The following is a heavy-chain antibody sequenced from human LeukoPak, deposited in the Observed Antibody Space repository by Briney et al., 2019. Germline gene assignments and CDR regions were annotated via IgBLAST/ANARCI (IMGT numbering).Heavy chain of an antibody. V-gene: IGHV3-23*01. Sequence: PGGSLRRSCAASGFTFSSHAMTWVRQAPGKGLEWVSAIRGSGGSKYYADSVKVRFTIARDNSKNTLYLQINSLRPEDTAVYYCAKAKWELYYYALDVWGQGTTVTVSS. J-gene: IGHJ6*02. D-gene: IGHD1-26*01. CDR3: AKAKWELYYYALDV. CDR1: GFTFSSHA. CDR2: IRGSGGSK.